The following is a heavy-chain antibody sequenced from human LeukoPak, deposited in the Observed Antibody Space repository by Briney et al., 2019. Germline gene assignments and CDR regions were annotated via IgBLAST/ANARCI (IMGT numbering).Heavy chain of an antibody. CDR1: GGSFSGYY. CDR3: ARGPGIEYSSSSNPPHYYYYYMDV. Sequence: PSETLSLTCAVYGGSFSGYYWSWIRQPPGKGLEWIGEINHSGSTNYNPSLKSRVTISVDTSKNQFSLKLSSVTAADTAVYYCARGPGIEYSSSSNPPHYYYYYMDVWGKGTTVTVSS. D-gene: IGHD6-6*01. J-gene: IGHJ6*03. V-gene: IGHV4-34*01. CDR2: INHSGST.